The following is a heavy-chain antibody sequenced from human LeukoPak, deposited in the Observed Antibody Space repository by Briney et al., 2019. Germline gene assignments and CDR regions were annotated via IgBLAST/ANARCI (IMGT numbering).Heavy chain of an antibody. CDR1: GFSFSTYV. CDR2: FGDTGMP. Sequence: GGSLRLSCVAFGFSFSTYVMTWVRQAPGKGLEWVSGFGDTGMPHYRDSVKGRFSISRDNSKNTFYLQMNSLRAEDTAIYYCARWDGYGDLWGRGTLVTVSS. CDR3: ARWDGYGDL. D-gene: IGHD5-12*01. J-gene: IGHJ2*01. V-gene: IGHV3-23*01.